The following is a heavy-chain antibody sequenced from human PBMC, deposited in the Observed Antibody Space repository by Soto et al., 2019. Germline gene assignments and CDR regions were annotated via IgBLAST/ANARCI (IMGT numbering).Heavy chain of an antibody. D-gene: IGHD4-17*01. CDR1: GGSISSSN. Sequence: ETLSLTCAVSGGSISSSNWWSWVRQAPGKGLEWVSSISSSSNYIYYVDSVKGRFTISRDNAKNSLYLQMNSLRAEDTAVYYCARGYGNLDYWGQGTLVTVSS. CDR2: ISSSSNYI. J-gene: IGHJ4*02. V-gene: IGHV3-21*06. CDR3: ARGYGNLDY.